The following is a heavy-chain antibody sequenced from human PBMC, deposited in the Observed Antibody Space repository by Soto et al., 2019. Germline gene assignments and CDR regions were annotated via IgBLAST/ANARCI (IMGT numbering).Heavy chain of an antibody. CDR3: ARVGSYYYDSSGYYRSAFDI. CDR2: IYPGDSDT. J-gene: IGHJ3*02. V-gene: IGHV5-51*01. Sequence: PGESLKISCKGSGYSFTSYWIGWVRQMPGKGLEWMGIIYPGDSDTRYSPSFQGQVTISADKSISTAYLQWSSLKASDTAMYYCARVGSYYYDSSGYYRSAFDIWGQGTMVTVSS. CDR1: GYSFTSYW. D-gene: IGHD3-22*01.